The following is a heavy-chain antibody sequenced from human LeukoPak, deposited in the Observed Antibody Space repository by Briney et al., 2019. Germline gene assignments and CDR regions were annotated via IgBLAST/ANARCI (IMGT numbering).Heavy chain of an antibody. CDR2: IIPIFGTA. J-gene: IGHJ4*02. D-gene: IGHD6-19*01. CDR1: GGTFSSYA. Sequence: SVKVSCKASGGTFSSYAISWVRLAPGQGLEWMGGIIPIFGTANYAQKFQGRVTITADESTSTAYMELSSLRSEDTAVYYCAREASSGPFIDYWGQGTLVTVSS. CDR3: AREASSGPFIDY. V-gene: IGHV1-69*13.